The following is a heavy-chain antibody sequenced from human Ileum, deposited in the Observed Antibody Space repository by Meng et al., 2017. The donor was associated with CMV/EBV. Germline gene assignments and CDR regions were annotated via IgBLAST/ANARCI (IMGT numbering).Heavy chain of an antibody. V-gene: IGHV3-11*04. CDR2: ISGSGRSI. CDR1: GFTFSDYY. CDR3: ARDPSYAVRGGSFDP. D-gene: IGHD2/OR15-2a*01. Sequence: SLKISCAASGFTFSDYYMSWIRQAPGKGLEWISYISGSGRSIYYADSVKGRYTISRDNAKNSLYLQMNNLRVEDTAVYYCARDPSYAVRGGSFDPWGQGTLVTVSS. J-gene: IGHJ5*02.